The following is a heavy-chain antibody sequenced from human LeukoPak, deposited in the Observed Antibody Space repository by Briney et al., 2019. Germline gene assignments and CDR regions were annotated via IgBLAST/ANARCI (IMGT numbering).Heavy chain of an antibody. J-gene: IGHJ4*02. V-gene: IGHV3-20*01. CDR2: INWNGGST. D-gene: IGHD4-17*01. CDR3: ARASYGDHAGGSDY. Sequence: GGSLRLSCAASGFTFRRYGMSWVRQAPGKGLEWVSGINWNGGSTGYADSVKGRFTISRDNAKNSLYLQMNSLRAEDTALYHCARASYGDHAGGSDYWGQGTLVTVSS. CDR1: GFTFRRYG.